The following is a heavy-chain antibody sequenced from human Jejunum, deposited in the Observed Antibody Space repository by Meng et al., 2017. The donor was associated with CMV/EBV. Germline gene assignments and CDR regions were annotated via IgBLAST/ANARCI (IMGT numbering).Heavy chain of an antibody. D-gene: IGHD3-10*01. J-gene: IGHJ6*02. CDR3: ARDRLRFGNEGLDV. V-gene: IGHV4-39*07. Sequence: QAQVQGSVHERGKPSGTLSLTCPVSGGSFSVNVHYWGWFRLPPGKGLEWIGSVWSTGSTSYNPSLKSRVTISLDTSKNQFSLKMTSVTAADTAVYYCARDRLRFGNEGLDVWGQGTTVTVSS. CDR2: VWSTGST. CDR1: GGSFSVNVHY.